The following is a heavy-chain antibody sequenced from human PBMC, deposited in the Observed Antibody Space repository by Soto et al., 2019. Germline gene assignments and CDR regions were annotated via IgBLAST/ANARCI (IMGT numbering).Heavy chain of an antibody. Sequence: PGGSLRLSCAASGFTFSSYAMSWVRQAPGKGLEWVSAISGSGGSTYYADSVKGRFTISRDNSKNTLYLQMNSLRAEDTALYYCAKDMGIVATTAPYYYYYGMDVWGQGTTVTVSS. V-gene: IGHV3-23*01. J-gene: IGHJ6*02. CDR3: AKDMGIVATTAPYYYYYGMDV. CDR2: ISGSGGST. CDR1: GFTFSSYA. D-gene: IGHD5-12*01.